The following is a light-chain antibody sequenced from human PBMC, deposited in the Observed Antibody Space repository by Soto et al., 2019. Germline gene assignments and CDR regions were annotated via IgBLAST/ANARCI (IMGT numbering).Light chain of an antibody. Sequence: DIQMTQSPSSLSASVGDRVTITCRASQGISNYLAWYQQKPGKVPKLLIYAASTLQSGVPSRFSGSGSGTDFTLTISSLQSEVVATYYCRKYNSFPLTFCAGIKVAI. CDR2: AAS. CDR3: RKYNSFPLT. V-gene: IGKV1-27*01. J-gene: IGKJ4*01. CDR1: QGISNY.